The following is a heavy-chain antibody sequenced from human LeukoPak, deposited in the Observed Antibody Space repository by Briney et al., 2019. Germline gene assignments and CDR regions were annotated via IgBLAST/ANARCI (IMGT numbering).Heavy chain of an antibody. CDR3: ARVVDSSSPYFDY. V-gene: IGHV4-31*03. Sequence: PSETLSLTCTVSGGSLSSGGYSWSWIRQHPGKGLEWIGYIYYSGSTYYNPSLKSRVTVSVDTSKNQFSLKLSSVTAADTAVYYCARVVDSSSPYFDYWGQGTLVTVSS. CDR2: IYYSGST. CDR1: GGSLSSGGYS. D-gene: IGHD6-6*01. J-gene: IGHJ4*02.